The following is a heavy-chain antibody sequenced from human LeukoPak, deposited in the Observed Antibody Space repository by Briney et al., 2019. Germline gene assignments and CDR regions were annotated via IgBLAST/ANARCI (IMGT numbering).Heavy chain of an antibody. D-gene: IGHD3-3*01. CDR2: ISADNGDT. J-gene: IGHJ6*03. V-gene: IGHV1-18*01. CDR3: ARASLRFLEWLAPGYMDV. CDR1: GYTFTNYG. Sequence: ASVKVSCKASGYTFTNYGISWVRQAPGQGLEYMGWISADNGDTNYAQKLQARVTMTTDTSTSTAYMELRSLRSDDTAVYYCARASLRFLEWLAPGYMDVWGKGTTVIVSS.